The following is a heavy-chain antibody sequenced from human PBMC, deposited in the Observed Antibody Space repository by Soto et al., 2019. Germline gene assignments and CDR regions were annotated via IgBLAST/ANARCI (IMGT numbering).Heavy chain of an antibody. CDR2: ISYDGSNK. D-gene: IGHD5-18*01. Sequence: PGGSLRLSCAASGFTFSSYAMHWVRQAPGKGLEWVAVISYDGSNKYYADSVKGRFTISRDNSKNTLYLQMNSLRAEDTAVCYCARAVQLWLRPSYDGMDVWGQGTTVTVS. CDR1: GFTFSSYA. V-gene: IGHV3-30-3*01. CDR3: ARAVQLWLRPSYDGMDV. J-gene: IGHJ6*02.